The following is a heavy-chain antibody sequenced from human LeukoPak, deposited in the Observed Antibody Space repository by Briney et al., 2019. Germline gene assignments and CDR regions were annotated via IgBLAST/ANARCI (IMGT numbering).Heavy chain of an antibody. CDR2: ISVSGGVR. CDR1: GYPFSSYS. CDR3: ARDRGYFYDQLDY. Sequence: GGSLRLSWVASGYPFSSYSMNWISQAPGKGLEWVSYISVSGGVRSYADSVKGRFTISRDDARNSLYLQMNSLKDEDTAVYYCARDRGYFYDQLDYWGQGTLVTVSS. D-gene: IGHD2/OR15-2a*01. J-gene: IGHJ4*02. V-gene: IGHV3-48*02.